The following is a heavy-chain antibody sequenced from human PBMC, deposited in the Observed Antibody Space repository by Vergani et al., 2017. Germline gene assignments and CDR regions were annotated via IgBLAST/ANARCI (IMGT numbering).Heavy chain of an antibody. J-gene: IGHJ4*02. D-gene: IGHD5-18*01. Sequence: EVQLVESGGGLVKPGGSLRLSCAASGFTFSSYSMNWVRPAPGKGLEWVSSISSSSSYIYYADSVKGRFTISRDNAKHSLYLQMDSLRAEDTSVYYCARDRGDCDTAQDDWGQGTLVTVSS. CDR1: GFTFSSYS. CDR3: ARDRGDCDTAQDD. CDR2: ISSSSSYI. V-gene: IGHV3-21*01.